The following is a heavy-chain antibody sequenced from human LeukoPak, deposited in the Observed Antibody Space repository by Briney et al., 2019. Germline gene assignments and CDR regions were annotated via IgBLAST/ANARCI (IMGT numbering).Heavy chain of an antibody. V-gene: IGHV3-48*04. Sequence: GGSLRLSCAASGFTSSSYSMDWVRQAPGKGLEWVSYISSSSSTIYYADSVKGRFTISRDNPKNSLYLQINSLRAEDTAVYYCARVGYGGNSDYWGQGTLVTVSS. CDR3: ARVGYGGNSDY. CDR1: GFTSSSYS. D-gene: IGHD4-23*01. CDR2: ISSSSSTI. J-gene: IGHJ4*02.